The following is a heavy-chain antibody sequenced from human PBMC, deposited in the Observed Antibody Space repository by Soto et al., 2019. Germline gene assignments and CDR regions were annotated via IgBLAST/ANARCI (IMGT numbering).Heavy chain of an antibody. J-gene: IGHJ4*02. D-gene: IGHD6-19*01. V-gene: IGHV1-46*03. Sequence: QVQLVQSGAEVKKPGASVKVSCKASGFTFINYYMHWVRQAPGQGLEWMGKIDPSGGTTTYAQNFHARLTMTRDTSTNTVYMELRILRSEDTAVYYCARSAVAGLWGQGTLVTVSS. CDR3: ARSAVAGL. CDR2: IDPSGGTT. CDR1: GFTFINYY.